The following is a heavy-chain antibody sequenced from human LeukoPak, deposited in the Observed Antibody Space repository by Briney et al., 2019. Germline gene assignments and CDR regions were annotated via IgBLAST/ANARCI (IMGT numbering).Heavy chain of an antibody. V-gene: IGHV3-64D*06. CDR3: LTRDSSGP. Sequence: GGSLRLSCSASGFTISIYAMHWVRQAPGKGLEDVAAVDSNGISTYYTDSVKGRFTISRDSSKNTLYLQMSSLRPEDTAVYYCLTRDSSGPWGQGTLVTVSS. J-gene: IGHJ5*01. D-gene: IGHD6-19*01. CDR2: VDSNGIST. CDR1: GFTISIYA.